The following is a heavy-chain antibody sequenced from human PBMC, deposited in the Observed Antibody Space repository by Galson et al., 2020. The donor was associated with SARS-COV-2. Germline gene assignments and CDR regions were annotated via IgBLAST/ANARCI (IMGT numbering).Heavy chain of an antibody. D-gene: IGHD3-9*01. Sequence: ASVQVSCKASGYTFTDYYIHWVRQAPGQGLEWMGWINPKSGGTNYAQKFEGRVTMTRDTSITTAYMELSRLRAEDTAVYYCARLRYYDVLTGYIVDVWGQVTMVTVSS. V-gene: IGHV1-2*02. CDR3: ARLRYYDVLTGYIVDV. CDR1: GYTFTDYY. CDR2: INPKSGGT. J-gene: IGHJ6*02.